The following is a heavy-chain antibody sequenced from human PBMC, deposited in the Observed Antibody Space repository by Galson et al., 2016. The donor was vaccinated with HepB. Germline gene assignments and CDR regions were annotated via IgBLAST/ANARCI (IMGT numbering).Heavy chain of an antibody. J-gene: IGHJ3*01. CDR1: GDSISKYY. CDR2: THYSGST. V-gene: IGHV4-59*03. Sequence: SETLSLTCTVSGDSISKYYCSWIRQPPGKALEWIGYTHYSGSTDYNSSLKGRITMSVDTSKNQFSLKLSSVTAADTALYYCATTYCGGDCYHVYAFDFWGQGTMVTVSS. D-gene: IGHD2-21*02. CDR3: ATTYCGGDCYHVYAFDF.